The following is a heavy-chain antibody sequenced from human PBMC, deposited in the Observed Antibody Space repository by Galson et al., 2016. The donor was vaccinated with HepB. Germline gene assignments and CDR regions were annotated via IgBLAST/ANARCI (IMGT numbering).Heavy chain of an antibody. CDR1: GGSISSDSYY. CDR3: ARGGVTPFDP. D-gene: IGHD3-3*01. Sequence: TLSLTCTVSGGSISSDSYYWSRIRQPAGKGLEWIGRIYFTGSTDYNPSLKSRVTISVDTSKNQFSLKVTSVTAADTAVYYCARGGVTPFDPWGQGTLVTVSS. CDR2: IYFTGST. J-gene: IGHJ5*02. V-gene: IGHV4-61*02.